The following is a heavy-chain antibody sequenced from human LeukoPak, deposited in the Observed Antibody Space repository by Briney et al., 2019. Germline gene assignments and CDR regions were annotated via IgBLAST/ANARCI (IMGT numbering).Heavy chain of an antibody. V-gene: IGHV4-34*01. D-gene: IGHD3-10*01. CDR3: ARGEGSGSYMSYFDY. CDR1: GVSFSCYY. Sequence: SETLSLTCAVYGVSFSCYYWSWIPQSSGKRLEGIGEINHSGSTNYNPSLKSRVTISQDTSKNQFSLKLSSVTAADTAVYYCARGEGSGSYMSYFDYWGQGALVTVSS. J-gene: IGHJ4*02. CDR2: INHSGST.